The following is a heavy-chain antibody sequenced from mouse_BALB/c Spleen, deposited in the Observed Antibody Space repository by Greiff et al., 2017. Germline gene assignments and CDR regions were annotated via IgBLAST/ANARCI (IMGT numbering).Heavy chain of an antibody. D-gene: IGHD2-4*01. V-gene: IGHV1-69*02. Sequence: VQLQQPGAELVRPGASVKLSCKASGYTFTSYWINWVKQRPGQGLEWIGNIYPSDSYTNYNQKFKDKATLTVDKTSSTAYMQLSSPTSEDSAVYYCTGGDYDAWFAYWGQGTLVTVSA. CDR2: IYPSDSYT. J-gene: IGHJ3*01. CDR1: GYTFTSYW. CDR3: TGGDYDAWFAY.